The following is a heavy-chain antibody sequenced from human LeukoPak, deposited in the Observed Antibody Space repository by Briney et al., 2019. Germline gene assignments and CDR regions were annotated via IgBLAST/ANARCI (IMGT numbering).Heavy chain of an antibody. CDR2: INSDGSST. J-gene: IGHJ4*02. CDR3: ARSGGAGYCSGGSCFIDY. Sequence: GGSLRLSCAASGFTFSSYWMHWVRQAPGKGLVWVSRINSDGSSTSYADSVKGRFTISRDNAKNTLYLQMNSLRAEDTAVYYCARSGGAGYCSGGSCFIDYWGQGTLVTVSS. D-gene: IGHD2-15*01. V-gene: IGHV3-74*01. CDR1: GFTFSSYW.